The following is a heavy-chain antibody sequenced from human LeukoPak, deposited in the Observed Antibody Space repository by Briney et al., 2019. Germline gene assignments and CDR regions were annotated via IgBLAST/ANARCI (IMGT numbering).Heavy chain of an antibody. Sequence: SVKVSCKASGGTFSSYAISWVRQAPGQGLEWMGGIIPIFGTANYAQKFQGRVTITTGESTSTAYMELSSLRSEDTAVYHCARSSGWYYFDYWGQGTQLTVSS. D-gene: IGHD6-19*01. CDR2: IIPIFGTA. CDR1: GGTFSSYA. J-gene: IGHJ4*02. CDR3: ARSSGWYYFDY. V-gene: IGHV1-69*05.